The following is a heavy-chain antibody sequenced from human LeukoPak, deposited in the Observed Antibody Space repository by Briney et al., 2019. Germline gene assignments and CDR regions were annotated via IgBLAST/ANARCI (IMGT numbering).Heavy chain of an antibody. Sequence: GGSLRLSCAASGFTFSSYAMSWVRQAPGKGLEWVANVKKDGTEKYYVDSVKGRFTISKDNAKNSLYLQMNSLRVEDTAVYYCARDVKGGNFDYWGQGTLVTVSS. CDR1: GFTFSSYA. CDR3: ARDVKGGNFDY. CDR2: VKKDGTEK. V-gene: IGHV3-7*01. J-gene: IGHJ4*02. D-gene: IGHD3-16*01.